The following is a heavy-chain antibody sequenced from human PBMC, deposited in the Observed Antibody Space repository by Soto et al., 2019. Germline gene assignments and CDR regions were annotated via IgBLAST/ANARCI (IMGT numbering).Heavy chain of an antibody. V-gene: IGHV1-18*01. CDR2: ISAYNGNT. Sequence: ASVKVSCKASGYTFSSNGISWVRQAPGQGLEWMGWISAYNGNTNFAKKFQGRVTMTTDTSTSTAYMELRSLRSDDTAVYYCARLGLELPYYYYYMDVWGKGTTVTVSS. CDR3: ARLGLELPYYYYYMDV. D-gene: IGHD1-7*01. CDR1: GYTFSSNG. J-gene: IGHJ6*03.